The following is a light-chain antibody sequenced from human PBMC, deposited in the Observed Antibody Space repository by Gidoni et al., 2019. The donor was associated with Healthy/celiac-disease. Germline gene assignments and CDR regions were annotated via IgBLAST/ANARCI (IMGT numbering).Light chain of an antibody. V-gene: IGKV3-11*01. CDR2: DAA. J-gene: IGKJ3*01. CDR1: QSVSSY. Sequence: EIGFTRSPPTRSLSPGERATLSCRASQSVSSYLAWYQQKPGQAPRPLIYDAANSATGIPARFSGSESGTDFTLTLSSLELEDFAVYSCQQRSNWPPLFTFXHXTKVDIK. CDR3: QQRSNWPPLFT.